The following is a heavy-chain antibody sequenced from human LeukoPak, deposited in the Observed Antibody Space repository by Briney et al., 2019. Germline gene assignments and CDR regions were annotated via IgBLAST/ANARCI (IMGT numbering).Heavy chain of an antibody. V-gene: IGHV5-51*04. CDR2: IYPGDSDT. CDR1: GYSFTSYW. D-gene: IGHD3-22*01. Sequence: GESLKISCKGSGYSFTSYWIGWVRQMPGKGLEWMGIIYPGDSDTRYSPSFQGQVTISADKPISTAYLQWSSLKASDTAMYYCARSLLISSGYPDYWGQGTLVTVSS. CDR3: ARSLLISSGYPDY. J-gene: IGHJ4*02.